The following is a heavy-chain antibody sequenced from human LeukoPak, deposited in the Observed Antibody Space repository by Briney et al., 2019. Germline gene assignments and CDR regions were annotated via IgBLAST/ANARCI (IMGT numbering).Heavy chain of an antibody. J-gene: IGHJ4*02. CDR3: ARGRGVVTATYYFDY. V-gene: IGHV3-20*04. D-gene: IGHD2-21*02. Sequence: AGGSLRLSCAASGFTFDDYGMSWVRQAPGKGLEWVSGINWNGGSTGYADSVKGRFTISRDNAKNSLYLQMNSLRAEDTALYYCARGRGVVTATYYFDYWGQGTPVTVSS. CDR1: GFTFDDYG. CDR2: INWNGGST.